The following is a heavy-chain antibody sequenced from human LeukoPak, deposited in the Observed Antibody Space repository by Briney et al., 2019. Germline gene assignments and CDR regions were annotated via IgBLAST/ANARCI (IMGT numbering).Heavy chain of an antibody. J-gene: IGHJ4*02. V-gene: IGHV3-23*01. D-gene: IGHD2-15*01. Sequence: GGSLRLSCAASGFTFSSFALSWVRQAPGKGLEWISGISGSGGRTDYADSVKGRLTISRGNSKNTLYLRMSSLRADDTALYYCAKSPPRCSGGSCYGYWGQGTLVTVSS. CDR2: ISGSGGRT. CDR3: AKSPPRCSGGSCYGY. CDR1: GFTFSSFA.